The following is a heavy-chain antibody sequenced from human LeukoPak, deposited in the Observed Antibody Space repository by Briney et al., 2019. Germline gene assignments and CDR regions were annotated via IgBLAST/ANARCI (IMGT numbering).Heavy chain of an antibody. D-gene: IGHD3-22*01. CDR2: IYPGDSDT. CDR1: GYSFTNYW. Sequence: GESLKISCKGSGYSFTNYWIGWVRQMPGKGLEWMGIIYPGDSDTRYSPSFQGQVTISADKSISTAYLQWGSLKASDTAMYYCAREPDYYDSSGYSFDYWGQGTLVTVSS. CDR3: AREPDYYDSSGYSFDY. J-gene: IGHJ4*02. V-gene: IGHV5-51*01.